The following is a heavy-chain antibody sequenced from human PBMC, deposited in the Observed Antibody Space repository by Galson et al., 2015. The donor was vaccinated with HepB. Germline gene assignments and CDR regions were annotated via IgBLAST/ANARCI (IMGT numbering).Heavy chain of an antibody. CDR1: GFTFSLYA. Sequence: SLRLSCAASGFTFSLYAMTWVRQSPGKGLEWVADISGSGGSTYYADSVKGRFTISRDNSKNTLYLQMHSLRLEDTAVYFCANSTVTMDWFGPWGQGTLVTGS. V-gene: IGHV3-23*01. CDR3: ANSTVTMDWFGP. CDR2: ISGSGGST. J-gene: IGHJ5*01. D-gene: IGHD4-17*01.